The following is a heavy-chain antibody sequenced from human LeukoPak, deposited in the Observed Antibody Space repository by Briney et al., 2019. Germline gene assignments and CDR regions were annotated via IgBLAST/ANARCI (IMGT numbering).Heavy chain of an antibody. CDR3: ARAVIAVAGDYFDY. D-gene: IGHD6-19*01. V-gene: IGHV4-59*01. Sequence: SETLSLTCTVSGGSISSYYWSWIRQPPGKGLEWIGYIYYSGSTNYNPTLKSRVTISVDTSKNQISLKLSSVTAADTAVYYCARAVIAVAGDYFDYWGQGTLVTVSS. CDR1: GGSISSYY. J-gene: IGHJ4*02. CDR2: IYYSGST.